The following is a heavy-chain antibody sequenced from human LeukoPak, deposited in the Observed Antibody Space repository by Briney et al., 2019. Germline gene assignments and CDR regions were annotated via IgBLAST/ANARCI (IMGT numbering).Heavy chain of an antibody. CDR1: GFTFYDYA. V-gene: IGHV3-9*01. D-gene: IGHD6-13*01. J-gene: IGHJ6*02. Sequence: PGGSLRLSCAASGFTFYDYAMHWVRQAPGKGLEWVPGISWNSGSIGYADSVKGRFTISRDNAKNSLYLQMNSLRAEDTALYYCAKDRLAAAGTYYYYYYGMDVWGQGTTVTVSS. CDR3: AKDRLAAAGTYYYYYYGMDV. CDR2: ISWNSGSI.